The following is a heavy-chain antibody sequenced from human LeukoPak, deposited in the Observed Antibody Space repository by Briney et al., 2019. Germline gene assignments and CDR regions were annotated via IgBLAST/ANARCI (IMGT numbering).Heavy chain of an antibody. CDR1: GGTFSSYA. CDR3: ARGSVDYGDYFLVLDY. V-gene: IGHV1-69*13. Sequence: ASVKVSCKASGGTFSSYAISWVRQAPGQGLEWMGGIIPIFGTANYAQKFQGRVTITADESTSTAYMELSSLRSEDTAVYYCARGSVDYGDYFLVLDYWGQGTLVTVSS. CDR2: IIPIFGTA. D-gene: IGHD4-17*01. J-gene: IGHJ4*02.